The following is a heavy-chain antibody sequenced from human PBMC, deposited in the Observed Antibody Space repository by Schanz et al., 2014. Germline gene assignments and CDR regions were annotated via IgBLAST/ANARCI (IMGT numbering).Heavy chain of an antibody. CDR1: GFTVSSNY. CDR3: AKCIGWYGRCAFDI. Sequence: ELQLVESGGGLIQPGGSLRLSCAASGFTVSSNYMSWVRQAPGKGLEWVAVIYSGGSTFYTDSVKGRFTISRDNSKNTLYLQMNSLIAEDTAVYYCAKCIGWYGRCAFDIWGQGTMVTVSS. J-gene: IGHJ3*02. D-gene: IGHD6-19*01. V-gene: IGHV3-53*01. CDR2: IYSGGST.